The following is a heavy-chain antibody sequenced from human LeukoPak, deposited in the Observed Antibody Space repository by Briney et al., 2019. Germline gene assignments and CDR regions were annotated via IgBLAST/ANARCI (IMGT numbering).Heavy chain of an antibody. D-gene: IGHD3-10*01. Sequence: SETLSLTCTVSGVYITNGLYFWNWIRQPAGKGLEWIGRIYSNGDTNYNPSLKSRVTISQDRTRNQFSLKLSSVTAADTAVYYCAGNLYGSGSYHFDPWGQGTLVTVSS. CDR3: AGNLYGSGSYHFDP. CDR1: GVYITNGLYF. CDR2: IYSNGDT. J-gene: IGHJ5*02. V-gene: IGHV4-61*02.